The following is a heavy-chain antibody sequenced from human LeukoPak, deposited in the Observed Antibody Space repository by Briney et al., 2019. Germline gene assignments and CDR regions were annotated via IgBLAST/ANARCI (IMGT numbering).Heavy chain of an antibody. CDR3: ARDTTETYYDFWSGYYKGGDY. CDR1: GYTFTGYF. Sequence: ASVKVSCKASGYTFTGYFMHWVRQAPGQGLEWMGWINPNSGGTNYAQKFQGRVTMTRDTSISTAYMELSRLRSDDTAVYYCARDTTETYYDFWSGYYKGGDYWGQGTLVTVSS. V-gene: IGHV1-2*02. CDR2: INPNSGGT. D-gene: IGHD3-3*01. J-gene: IGHJ4*02.